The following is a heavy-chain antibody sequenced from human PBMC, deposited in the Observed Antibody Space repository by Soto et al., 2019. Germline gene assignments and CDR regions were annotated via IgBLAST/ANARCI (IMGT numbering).Heavy chain of an antibody. CDR3: ARPRYCGGGSCYSDY. Sequence: EVQLVESGGGWVQPGGSLRLSCAASGFTFSSYSMNWVRLAPGKGLEWVSYISSSSSTIYYADSVKGRFTISRDNAKNSLYLHMNSLRDEDTAVYYCARPRYCGGGSCYSDYWGQGTLVTVSS. CDR2: ISSSSSTI. CDR1: GFTFSSYS. V-gene: IGHV3-48*02. D-gene: IGHD2-15*01. J-gene: IGHJ4*02.